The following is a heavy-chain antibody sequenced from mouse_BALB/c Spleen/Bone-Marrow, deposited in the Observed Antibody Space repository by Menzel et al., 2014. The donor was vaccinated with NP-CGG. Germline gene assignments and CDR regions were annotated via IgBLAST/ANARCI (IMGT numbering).Heavy chain of an antibody. D-gene: IGHD1-2*01. CDR2: ISSGGSYT. CDR3: ARHCITTVTGAMDY. J-gene: IGHJ4*01. CDR1: GFTFSSYA. Sequence: DVHLVESGGGLVKPGGSLKLSCAASGFTFSSYAMSWVRQTPEKRLEWVATISSGGSYTYYTDSVKVRFTISRDNAKNTLYLQMSSLRSEDTAMYYCARHCITTVTGAMDYWGQGTSVTVSS. V-gene: IGHV5-9-3*01.